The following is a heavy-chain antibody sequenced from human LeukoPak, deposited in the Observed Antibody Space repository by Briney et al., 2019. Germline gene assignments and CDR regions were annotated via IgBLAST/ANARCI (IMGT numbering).Heavy chain of an antibody. CDR3: ARSPTTDIVVVPAALGAFDI. CDR1: GFTFSSYW. D-gene: IGHD2-2*01. V-gene: IGHV3-7*01. CDR2: IKQDGSEK. Sequence: GGSLRLSCAASGFTFSSYWMSWVRQAPGKGLEWVANIKQDGSEKYYVDSVKGRFTISRDNAKNSLYLQMNSLRAEDTAVYYCARSPTTDIVVVPAALGAFDIWGQETMVTVSS. J-gene: IGHJ3*02.